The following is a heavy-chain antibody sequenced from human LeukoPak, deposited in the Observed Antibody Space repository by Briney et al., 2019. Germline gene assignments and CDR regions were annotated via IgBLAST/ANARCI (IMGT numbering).Heavy chain of an antibody. CDR2: MQPSGIT. Sequence: SETLSLTCTVSGGSISSYYWSWIRQSAGKGLEWIGRMQPSGITHYNPSLMSRVTMSVDTPKNQFSLKLSSVTAADTAVYYCATDKYCSTTSCSFPNWFDPWGQGTLVTVSS. CDR1: GGSISSYY. CDR3: ATDKYCSTTSCSFPNWFDP. J-gene: IGHJ5*02. V-gene: IGHV4-4*07. D-gene: IGHD2-2*01.